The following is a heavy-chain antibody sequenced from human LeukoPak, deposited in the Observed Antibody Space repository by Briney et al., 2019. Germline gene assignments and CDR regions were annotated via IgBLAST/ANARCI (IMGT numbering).Heavy chain of an antibody. V-gene: IGHV3-7*01. CDR3: AREYYDILTGYLNY. J-gene: IGHJ4*02. CDR1: GFTFSSYW. CDR2: IKQDGSEK. D-gene: IGHD3-9*01. Sequence: VGVLRLSCAASGFTFSSYWMSWVRQAPGKGLEWVANIKQDGSEKYYVDSVKGRFTISRDNAKNSLYLQMNSLRAEDTAVYYCAREYYDILTGYLNYWGQGTLVTVSS.